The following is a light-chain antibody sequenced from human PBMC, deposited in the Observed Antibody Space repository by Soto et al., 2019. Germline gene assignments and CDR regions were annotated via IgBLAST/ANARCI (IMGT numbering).Light chain of an antibody. CDR3: QQYNSWPLT. Sequence: ILLTQSPGTLSLSPGERATLSCRASQSVSSSYLAWYQQKPGQAPRLLIYGASSRATGIPDRFSGSGSGTEFTLTISSLQSEDFAVYYCQQYNSWPLTFGGGTKVDIK. J-gene: IGKJ4*01. CDR1: QSVSSSY. V-gene: IGKV3-20*01. CDR2: GAS.